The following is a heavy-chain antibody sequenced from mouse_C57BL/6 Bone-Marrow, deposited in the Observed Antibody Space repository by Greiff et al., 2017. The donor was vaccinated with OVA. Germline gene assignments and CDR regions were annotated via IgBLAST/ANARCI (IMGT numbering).Heavy chain of an antibody. CDR2: ISDGGSYT. V-gene: IGHV5-4*03. CDR3: ARRPGGNYVPWWYFDV. J-gene: IGHJ1*03. CDR1: GFTFSSYA. Sequence: EVKLMESGGGLVKPGGSLKLSCAASGFTFSSYAMSWVRQTPEKRLEWVATISDGGSYTYYPDNVKGRFTISRDNAKNNLYLQMSHLKSEDTAMYYGARRPGGNYVPWWYFDVWGTGTTVTVSS. D-gene: IGHD1-1*02.